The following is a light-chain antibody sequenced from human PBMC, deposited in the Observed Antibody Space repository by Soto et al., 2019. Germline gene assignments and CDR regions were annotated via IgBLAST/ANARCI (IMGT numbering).Light chain of an antibody. J-gene: IGLJ1*01. V-gene: IGLV2-11*01. CDR2: DVS. CDR3: CSYAGSYTFYV. Sequence: QSGLTEPRSVSGYPGRSVAIACTGTSSDVGGYNYVSWYQQHPGKAPKLMIYDVSKRPSGVPDRFSGSKSGNTASLTISGLQAEDEADYYCCSYAGSYTFYVFGTGTKVTV. CDR1: SSDVGGYNY.